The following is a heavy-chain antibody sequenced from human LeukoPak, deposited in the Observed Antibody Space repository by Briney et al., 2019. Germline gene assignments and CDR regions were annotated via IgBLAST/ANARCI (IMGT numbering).Heavy chain of an antibody. Sequence: GGSLRLSCAASGFTFSSYAMSWVRQAPGKGLEWVSAISGSGGSTYYADSVKGRFTISRDNSKNTLYLQMNSLRAEDTAVYYCAKYAVPAARSPYYYYMDVWGKGTTVTVSS. CDR1: GFTFSSYA. V-gene: IGHV3-23*01. CDR2: ISGSGGST. J-gene: IGHJ6*03. D-gene: IGHD2-2*01. CDR3: AKYAVPAARSPYYYYMDV.